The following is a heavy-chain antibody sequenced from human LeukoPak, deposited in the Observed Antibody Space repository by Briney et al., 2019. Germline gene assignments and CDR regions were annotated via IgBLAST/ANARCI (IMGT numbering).Heavy chain of an antibody. CDR1: GYSFTTYW. CDR3: ARRQGCSSTSCPPDS. V-gene: IGHV5-51*01. CDR2: IYPGDSDT. Sequence: GESLKISCRGSGYSFTTYWIGWVRQMPGKGLEWMGIIYPGDSDTRYSPSFQGQVTMSADKSINTAYLQWSSLKASDTAMYYCARRQGCSSTSCPPDSWGQGTPVTVSS. J-gene: IGHJ4*02. D-gene: IGHD2-2*01.